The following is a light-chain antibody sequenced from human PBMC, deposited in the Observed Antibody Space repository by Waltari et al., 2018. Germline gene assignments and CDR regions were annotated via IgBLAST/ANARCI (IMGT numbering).Light chain of an antibody. J-gene: IGKJ1*01. V-gene: IGKV3-20*01. Sequence: LSLSPGDRATLSCRASQSVSRSLAWYQQKPGQAPKLLIYGASTRATGIPDRFTGSGSGTDFSLTISSLEPEDFAIYFCQHYVRLPATFGQGTKVEIQ. CDR1: QSVSRS. CDR2: GAS. CDR3: QHYVRLPAT.